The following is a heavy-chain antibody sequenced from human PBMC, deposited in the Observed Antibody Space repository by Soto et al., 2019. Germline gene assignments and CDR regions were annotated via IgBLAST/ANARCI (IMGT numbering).Heavy chain of an antibody. CDR1: GGSFTSNNC. CDR3: ASRDPGTSVDY. D-gene: IGHD1-7*01. CDR2: IYRTGST. Sequence: ETLSLTCAVSGGSFTSNNCWTWVRQPPGQGLEWIGEIYRTGSTNYNPSLKSRVTISLDKSXNQFSLKVTSLTSADTAVYYCASRDPGTSVDYWGQGTLVTVCS. J-gene: IGHJ4*02. V-gene: IGHV4-4*02.